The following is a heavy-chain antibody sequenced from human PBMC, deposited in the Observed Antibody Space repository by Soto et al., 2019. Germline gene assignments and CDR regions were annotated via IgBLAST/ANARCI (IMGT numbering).Heavy chain of an antibody. Sequence: EVQLLESGGGLVQPGGSLRLSCAASGFTFSSYAMSWVRQAPGKGLEWVSAISGSGGSTYYADSVKGRFTISRDNSKNTLYLQMNSLRAEDTAVYYCAKGDGPYYYDSSGYIWFRYFDYWGQGTLVTVSS. D-gene: IGHD3-22*01. J-gene: IGHJ4*02. V-gene: IGHV3-23*01. CDR1: GFTFSSYA. CDR2: ISGSGGST. CDR3: AKGDGPYYYDSSGYIWFRYFDY.